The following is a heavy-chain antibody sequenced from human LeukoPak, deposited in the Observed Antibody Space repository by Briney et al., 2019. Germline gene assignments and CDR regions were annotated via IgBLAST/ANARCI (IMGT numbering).Heavy chain of an antibody. CDR2: ISSSSSYI. V-gene: IGHV3-21*01. D-gene: IGHD3-9*01. CDR1: GFTFSSYS. J-gene: IGHJ4*02. Sequence: GGSLRLSCAASGFTFSSYSMNWVRQPPGKGLEWVSSISSSSSYIYYADSVKGRFTISRDNAKNSLYLQMNSLRAEDTAVYYCARENDILTGYSPIFDYWGQGTLVTVSS. CDR3: ARENDILTGYSPIFDY.